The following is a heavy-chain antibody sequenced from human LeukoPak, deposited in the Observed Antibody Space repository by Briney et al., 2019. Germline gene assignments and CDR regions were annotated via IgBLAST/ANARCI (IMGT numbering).Heavy chain of an antibody. Sequence: PGRSLTLSCATSGISFSNAWMSWVRQPPGQGLERVRRIQRTADGGTTDYAAPVIGRFTISRDDSKNTLYLLMNSMKTEDTAVYYCTTDVGSGWNGFNNWGQGTLVTVSS. D-gene: IGHD6-19*01. V-gene: IGHV3-15*01. CDR3: TTDVGSGWNGFNN. CDR2: IQRTADGGTT. CDR1: GISFSNAW. J-gene: IGHJ4*02.